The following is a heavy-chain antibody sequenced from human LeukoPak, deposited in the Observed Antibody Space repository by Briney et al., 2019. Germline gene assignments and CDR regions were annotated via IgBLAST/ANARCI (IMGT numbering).Heavy chain of an antibody. CDR3: ARENSGSYREFDY. CDR1: GGSISSYY. J-gene: IGHJ4*02. CDR2: IYTSGST. Sequence: SETLSLTCNVSGGSISSYYWGWIRQPPGKGLEWIGRIYTSGSTNYNASLKSRVSMSVDTSKNQFSLKLSSVTAADTAVFYCARENSGSYREFDYWGQGTLVTVSS. V-gene: IGHV4-4*07. D-gene: IGHD1-26*01.